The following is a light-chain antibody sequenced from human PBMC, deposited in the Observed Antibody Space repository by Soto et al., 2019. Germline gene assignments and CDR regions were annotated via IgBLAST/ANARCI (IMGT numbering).Light chain of an antibody. V-gene: IGKV3-11*01. Sequence: EIVLTQSPATLSLSPGERATLSCRASQSVSSYLAWYQQKPGQAPRLLIYDASNRATGIPARFSGSGSGTDFTLTISSREPEDFAVYYCQQRSNWGGTFGPGTKVDIK. CDR3: QQRSNWGGT. J-gene: IGKJ3*01. CDR2: DAS. CDR1: QSVSSY.